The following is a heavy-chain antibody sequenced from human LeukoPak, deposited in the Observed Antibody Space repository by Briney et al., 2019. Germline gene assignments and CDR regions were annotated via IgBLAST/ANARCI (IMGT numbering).Heavy chain of an antibody. D-gene: IGHD2-8*01. V-gene: IGHV3-30-3*01. CDR1: GFTFSSYA. J-gene: IGHJ4*02. CDR3: ARDTNFVADY. Sequence: GRSLRLSCAASGFTFSSYAMHWVRQAPGKGLEWVAVISYDGSNKYYADSVKGRFTISRDNSKNTLYLQMNSLRAEDTAVYYCARDTNFVADYWGQGTLVTVSS. CDR2: ISYDGSNK.